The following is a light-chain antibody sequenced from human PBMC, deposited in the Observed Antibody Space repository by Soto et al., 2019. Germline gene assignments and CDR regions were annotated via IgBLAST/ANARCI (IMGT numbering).Light chain of an antibody. CDR2: GVT. CDR1: SSDVGTYNY. CDR3: SSYSTSFFYV. J-gene: IGLJ1*01. Sequence: SARNQPASVTWVPGQSIPIFCTGNSSDVGTYNYVSWYQQHPGEAPKLIIYGVTNRPSGVSYRFSGSKSDYTASLTISGLQAEDEADYYCSSYSTSFFYVFGTGTKVTVL. V-gene: IGLV2-14*01.